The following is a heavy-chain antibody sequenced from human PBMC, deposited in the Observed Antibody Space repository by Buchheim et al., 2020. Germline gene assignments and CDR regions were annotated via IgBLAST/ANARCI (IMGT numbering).Heavy chain of an antibody. Sequence: EVQLLESGGGLVQPGGSLRLSCAASGFTFSSYAMSWVRQAPGKGLEWVSAISGSGGSTYYADSVKGRFTISRDNSKNTLYLQMNSLRAEDTAVYYCAKAYGDPRDILLYYGMDVWGQGTT. CDR3: AKAYGDPRDILLYYGMDV. CDR2: ISGSGGST. CDR1: GFTFSSYA. V-gene: IGHV3-23*01. J-gene: IGHJ6*02. D-gene: IGHD4-17*01.